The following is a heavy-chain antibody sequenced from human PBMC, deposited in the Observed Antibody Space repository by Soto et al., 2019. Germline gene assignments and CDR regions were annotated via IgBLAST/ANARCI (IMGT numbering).Heavy chain of an antibody. D-gene: IGHD2-15*01. CDR3: AAHCSGGSCSPNPYFDE. CDR1: GYTFTSYG. J-gene: IGHJ4*02. CDR2: ISAYNGNT. V-gene: IGHV1-18*01. Sequence: ASVKVSCKASGYTFTSYGISWVRQAPGQGLEWMGWISAYNGNTNYAQKLQGRVTMTTDTSTSTAYMELRSLRSDDTAVYYCAAHCSGGSCSPNPYFDEWGEGSLVTV.